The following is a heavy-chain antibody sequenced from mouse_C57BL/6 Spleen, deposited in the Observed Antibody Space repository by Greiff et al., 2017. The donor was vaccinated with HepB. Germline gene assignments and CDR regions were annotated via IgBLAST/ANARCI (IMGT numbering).Heavy chain of an antibody. D-gene: IGHD4-1*01. J-gene: IGHJ2*01. CDR3: ARGALTDYFDY. V-gene: IGHV5-16*01. Sequence: DVQLVESEGGLVQPGSSMKLSCTASGFTFSDYYMAWVRQVPEKGLEWVANINYDGSSTYYLDSLKSRFIISRDNAKNILYLQMSSLKSEDTATYYCARGALTDYFDYWGQGTTLTVSS. CDR1: GFTFSDYY. CDR2: INYDGSST.